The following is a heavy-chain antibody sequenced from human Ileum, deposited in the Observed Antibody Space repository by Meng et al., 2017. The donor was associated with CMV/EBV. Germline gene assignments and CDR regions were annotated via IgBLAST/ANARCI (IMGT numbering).Heavy chain of an antibody. CDR3: ARDYDGTGGMDV. J-gene: IGHJ6*02. D-gene: IGHD3-16*01. CDR1: GGPISSSNW. V-gene: IGHV4-4*02. CDR2: IYHSGST. Sequence: AVSGGPISSSNWWSWVRQPPGKGLEWIGEIYHSGSTDYKPSPQSRVTMSVDKSKNRFSLKLNSVTAADTAVYYCARDYDGTGGMDVWGQGTTVTVSS.